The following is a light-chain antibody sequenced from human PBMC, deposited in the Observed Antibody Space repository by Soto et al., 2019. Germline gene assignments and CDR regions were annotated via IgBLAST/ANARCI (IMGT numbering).Light chain of an antibody. CDR3: QQYNNWPRAT. J-gene: IGKJ4*01. CDR2: GAS. V-gene: IGKV3-15*01. CDR1: QTVSRS. Sequence: EVVLTQSPATLSVSPGERATLSCRASQTVSRSLAWYQQKPGQAPRLLIYGASTRATGIPGRFSGSGSGTDFTLTISSLQSEDFAVYYCQQYNNWPRATFGGGTKVDIK.